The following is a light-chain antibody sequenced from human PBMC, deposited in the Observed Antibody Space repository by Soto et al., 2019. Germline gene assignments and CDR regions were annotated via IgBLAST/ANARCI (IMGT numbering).Light chain of an antibody. V-gene: IGKV3-11*01. CDR3: QQYNSWPIT. Sequence: EIVLTQSPVTPSFSPGQGAALSRRASQSISNYLAWYQQKPGQAPRLLIYDASNRATGTPARFSGSGSGTEFTLTISSLQSEDVAVYYCQQYNSWPITFGQGTRREIK. CDR1: QSISNY. CDR2: DAS. J-gene: IGKJ5*01.